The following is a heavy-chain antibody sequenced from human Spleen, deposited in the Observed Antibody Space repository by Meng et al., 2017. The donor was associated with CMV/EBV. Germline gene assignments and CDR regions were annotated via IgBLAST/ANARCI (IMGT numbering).Heavy chain of an antibody. CDR1: GGSFSGYY. V-gene: IGHV4-34*01. Sequence: SETLSLTCAVYGGSFSGYYWSWIRQPPGKGLEWIGEINHSGSTNYNPSLKSRVTISVDTSKNQFSLKLSSVTAADTAVYYCARDMQGAYGSLNWFDPWGQGTLVTVSS. J-gene: IGHJ5*02. CDR2: INHSGST. D-gene: IGHD3-10*01. CDR3: ARDMQGAYGSLNWFDP.